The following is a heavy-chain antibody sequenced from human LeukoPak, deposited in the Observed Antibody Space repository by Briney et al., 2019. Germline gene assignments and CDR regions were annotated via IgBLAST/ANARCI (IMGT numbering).Heavy chain of an antibody. CDR3: ARHFTPWYSSSWSYYFDY. CDR1: GGSIGSYY. D-gene: IGHD6-13*01. J-gene: IGHJ4*02. V-gene: IGHV4-59*08. Sequence: SETLSLTCTVSGGSIGSYYWSWIRQPPGKGLEWIGYIYYSGSTNYNPSLKSRVTISVDTSKNQFSLKLSSVTAADTAVYYCARHFTPWYSSSWSYYFDYWGQGTLVTVSS. CDR2: IYYSGST.